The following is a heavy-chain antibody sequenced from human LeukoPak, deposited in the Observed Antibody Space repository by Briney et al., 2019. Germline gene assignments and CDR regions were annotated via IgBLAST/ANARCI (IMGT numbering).Heavy chain of an antibody. CDR1: GYTFANFG. V-gene: IGHV1-8*02. Sequence: ASVKVSCKASGYTFANFGITWVRQATGQGLEWMGWMNPNSGNTGFAQRFQDRVVLTRDTSINTAYMELSSLRSDDTAVYYCVRGNSGSYYLHWGQGTLVTVSS. CDR2: MNPNSGNT. D-gene: IGHD1-26*01. CDR3: VRGNSGSYYLH. J-gene: IGHJ4*02.